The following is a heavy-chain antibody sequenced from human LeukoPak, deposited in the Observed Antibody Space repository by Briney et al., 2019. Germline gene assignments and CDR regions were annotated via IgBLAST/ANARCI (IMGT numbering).Heavy chain of an antibody. D-gene: IGHD6-19*01. V-gene: IGHV3-23*01. CDR1: GFTSSSYA. CDR2: ISGSGGST. Sequence: GSLRLSCAASGFTSSSYAMSWVRQAPGKGLEWVSAISGSGGSTYYADSVKGRFTISRDNSKNTLYLQMNSLRAEDTAVYYCATWGSGFPAPYFDYWGQGTLVTVSS. CDR3: ATWGSGFPAPYFDY. J-gene: IGHJ4*02.